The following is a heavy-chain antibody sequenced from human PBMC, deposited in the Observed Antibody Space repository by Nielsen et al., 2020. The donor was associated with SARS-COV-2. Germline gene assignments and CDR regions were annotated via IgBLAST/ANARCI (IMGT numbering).Heavy chain of an antibody. Sequence: GSLRLSCTVSGGSLSSRNYYWGWIRQPPGKGLEWIGTIYYSGSVSYNPSLRSRVTISVDTSKKHFSLKLTSVTAADTAVYFCARGDIAVVPAAMFRGDDAFDIWGHGTMV. D-gene: IGHD2-2*01. CDR1: GGSLSSRNYY. V-gene: IGHV4-39*02. CDR3: ARGDIAVVPAAMFRGDDAFDI. CDR2: IYYSGSV. J-gene: IGHJ3*02.